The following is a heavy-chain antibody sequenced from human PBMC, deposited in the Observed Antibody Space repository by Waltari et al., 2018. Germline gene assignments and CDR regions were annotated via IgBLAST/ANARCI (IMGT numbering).Heavy chain of an antibody. V-gene: IGHV4-34*01. D-gene: IGHD5-12*01. Sequence: QVQLQQWGAGLLKPSETLSLTCAVQGGSFSGYYWSWIRQPTGKGLEWIGEINHSGSTNYNPSLKSRVTISVDTSKNQFSLKLSSVTAADTAVYYCARGYAYLDYWGQGTLVTVSS. CDR2: INHSGST. CDR1: GGSFSGYY. J-gene: IGHJ4*02. CDR3: ARGYAYLDY.